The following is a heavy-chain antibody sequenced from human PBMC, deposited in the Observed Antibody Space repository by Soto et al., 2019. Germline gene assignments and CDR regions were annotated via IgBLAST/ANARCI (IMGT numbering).Heavy chain of an antibody. CDR3: ARDRVGYCSGGSCLYYYYYGMDV. V-gene: IGHV3-30-3*01. CDR1: GFTFSSYA. CDR2: ISYDGSNK. D-gene: IGHD2-15*01. J-gene: IGHJ6*02. Sequence: GGSLRLSCAASGFTFSSYAMHWVRQAPGKGLEWVAVISYDGSNKYYADSVKGRFTISRDNSKNTLYLQMNSLRAEDTAVYYCARDRVGYCSGGSCLYYYYYGMDVWGQGTTVTVSS.